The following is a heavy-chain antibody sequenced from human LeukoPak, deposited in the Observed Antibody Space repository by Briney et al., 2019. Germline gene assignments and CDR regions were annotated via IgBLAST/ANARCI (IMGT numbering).Heavy chain of an antibody. D-gene: IGHD3-10*01. Sequence: KPSETLSLPCTVSGDSISSTSYYWGWIRQPPGKGLGWVGSIYNSGTTYYNPSLKSRVTISVDTSKNQFSLKVSSVTAADTAVYYCASRVYGLGSFNYWGQGTLVTVSS. CDR1: GDSISSTSYY. CDR2: IYNSGTT. V-gene: IGHV4-39*01. J-gene: IGHJ4*01. CDR3: ASRVYGLGSFNY.